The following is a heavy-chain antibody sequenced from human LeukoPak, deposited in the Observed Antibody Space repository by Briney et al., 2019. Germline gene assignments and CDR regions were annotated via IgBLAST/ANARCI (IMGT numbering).Heavy chain of an antibody. D-gene: IGHD6-13*01. CDR2: MSYDGNSK. J-gene: IGHJ4*02. V-gene: IGHV3-30*18. Sequence: PGRSLRLSCAASGFTFSGFGMHWVRQAPGEGLEWVAAMSYDGNSKYYADSVKGRFTISRDNSKNTVFLQMNSLRAEDTAVYCCAKDRSIAAGGTVSEIDNWGQGTLVTVSS. CDR1: GFTFSGFG. CDR3: AKDRSIAAGGTVSEIDN.